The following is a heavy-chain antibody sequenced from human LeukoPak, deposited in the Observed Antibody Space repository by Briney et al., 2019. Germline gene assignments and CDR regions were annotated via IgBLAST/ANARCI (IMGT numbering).Heavy chain of an antibody. CDR2: INPNNGGT. CDR3: ARANLQLWFDY. D-gene: IGHD5-18*01. J-gene: IGHJ4*02. V-gene: IGHV1-2*02. Sequence: ASVKVSCKASGYTFTGYYMHWVRQAPGQGLEWMGWINPNNGGTNYAQKFQGRVTMTRDTSISTAYMELSRLRSDDTAVYYCARANLQLWFDYWGQGTLVTVSS. CDR1: GYTFTGYY.